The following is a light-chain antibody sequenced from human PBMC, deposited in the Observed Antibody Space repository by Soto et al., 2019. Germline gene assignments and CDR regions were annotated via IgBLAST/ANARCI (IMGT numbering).Light chain of an antibody. V-gene: IGKV3-20*01. J-gene: IGKJ1*01. Sequence: EIVLTQSPGTLSLSPGERATLSCRASQSVSSSYLAWYQQKPGQAPRPLIYGASSRAIGIPDRFRGSGDGTDFTLTISRLEPEDFAVYYCQQYGRSPWTFGQGTKVEIQ. CDR2: GAS. CDR3: QQYGRSPWT. CDR1: QSVSSSY.